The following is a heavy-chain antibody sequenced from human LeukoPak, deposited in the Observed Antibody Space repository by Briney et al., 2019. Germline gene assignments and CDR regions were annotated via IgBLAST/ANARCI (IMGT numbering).Heavy chain of an antibody. CDR2: IWYDGSNK. CDR1: GFTVSSNY. CDR3: AREKDSYCDD. J-gene: IGHJ4*02. Sequence: GGSLRLSCAASGFTVSSNYMSWVRQAPGKGLEWVATIWYDGSNKYYADSVKGRFTISRDNSKNTLYLQMNGLRAEDTAVYYCAREKDSYCDDWGQGTLVTVSS. V-gene: IGHV3-33*08.